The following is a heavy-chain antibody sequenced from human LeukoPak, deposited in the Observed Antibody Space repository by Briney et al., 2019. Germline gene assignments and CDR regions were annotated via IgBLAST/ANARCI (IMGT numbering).Heavy chain of an antibody. V-gene: IGHV3-30-3*01. Sequence: GGSLRLSCAASGFTFSSYAMHWVRQAPGKGLEWVAVISYDGSNKYYADSVKGRFTISRDNSKNTLYLQMNSLRAEDTAVYYCARTLWGAFDIWGQGTMVTVSS. CDR2: ISYDGSNK. D-gene: IGHD3-16*01. CDR3: ARTLWGAFDI. J-gene: IGHJ3*02. CDR1: GFTFSSYA.